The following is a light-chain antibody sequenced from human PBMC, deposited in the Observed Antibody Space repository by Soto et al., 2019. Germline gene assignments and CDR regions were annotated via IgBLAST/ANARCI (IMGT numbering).Light chain of an antibody. J-gene: IGKJ2*01. V-gene: IGKV3-20*01. CDR2: GAS. Sequence: EIVLTQSPGTLSLSPDESATLSCRASQILSSNYLAWYQQKPGQAPRLLIFGASTRATGIPDRFTGSGSGTDFTLTISRLEPEDFAVYYCQQSGSSPYTFGQGTKLEIK. CDR1: QILSSNY. CDR3: QQSGSSPYT.